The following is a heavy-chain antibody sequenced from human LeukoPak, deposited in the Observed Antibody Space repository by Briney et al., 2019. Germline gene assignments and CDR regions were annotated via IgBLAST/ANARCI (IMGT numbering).Heavy chain of an antibody. D-gene: IGHD3-9*01. CDR3: ARVWGHYDILTGYYTSYYFDY. V-gene: IGHV4-31*03. CDR1: GGSISSGGYY. CDR2: IYYSGST. Sequence: KSSETLSLTCTVSGGSISSGGYYWSWIRQHPGKGLEWIGYIYYSGSTYYNPSLNSRVTISVDTSKNQFSLKLSSVTAADTAVYYCARVWGHYDILTGYYTSYYFDYWGQGTLVTVSS. J-gene: IGHJ4*02.